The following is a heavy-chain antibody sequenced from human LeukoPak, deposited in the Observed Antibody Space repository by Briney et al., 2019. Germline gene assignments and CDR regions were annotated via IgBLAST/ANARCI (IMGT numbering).Heavy chain of an antibody. J-gene: IGHJ4*02. CDR3: ARVTGYMTEDYFDY. CDR2: IYYSGST. D-gene: IGHD6-13*01. CDR1: GGSINSYY. Sequence: SETLSLTCTVSGGSINSYYWSWIRQPPGKGLEWIGYIYYSGSTNYIPSIKSRVTISVDTSKNQFSLRLSSVTAADTAVYYCARVTGYMTEDYFDYWGQGTLITVSS. V-gene: IGHV4-59*01.